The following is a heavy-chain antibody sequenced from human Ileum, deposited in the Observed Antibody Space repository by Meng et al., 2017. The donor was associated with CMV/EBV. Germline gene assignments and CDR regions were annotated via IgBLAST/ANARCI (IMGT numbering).Heavy chain of an antibody. V-gene: IGHV1-8*03. J-gene: IGHJ6*02. CDR3: ARGGGYDFWSGYYKMMYYYYGMDV. CDR2: MNPNSGNT. D-gene: IGHD3-3*01. CDR1: GYTFTSYD. Sequence: ASVKVSCKASGYTFTSYDINWVRQATGQGLEWMGWMNPNSGNTGYAQKFQGRVTITRNTSISTAYMELSSLRSEDTAVYYCARGGGYDFWSGYYKMMYYYYGMDVWGQGTPVTVSS.